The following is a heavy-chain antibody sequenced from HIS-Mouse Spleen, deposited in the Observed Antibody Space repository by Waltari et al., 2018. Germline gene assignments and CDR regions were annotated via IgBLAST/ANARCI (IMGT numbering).Heavy chain of an antibody. CDR3: ARDFHDFWSGYYGGDKKHDAFDI. J-gene: IGHJ3*02. CDR2: IYTSGST. D-gene: IGHD3-3*01. Sequence: QVQLQESGPGLVKPSETLSLTCTVSGGSISSYYWSWIRQPAGKGLEWIGRIYTSGSTNYNPSLKSRGTMSVDQSKNQFSRKLSSVTAADTAVYYCARDFHDFWSGYYGGDKKHDAFDIWGQGTMVTVSS. V-gene: IGHV4-4*07. CDR1: GGSISSYY.